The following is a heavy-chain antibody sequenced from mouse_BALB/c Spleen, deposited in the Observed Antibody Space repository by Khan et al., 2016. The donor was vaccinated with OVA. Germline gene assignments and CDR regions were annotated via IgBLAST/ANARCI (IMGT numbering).Heavy chain of an antibody. CDR2: ISTYSGNT. V-gene: IGHV1S137*01. J-gene: IGHJ2*01. CDR1: GYTFTDYA. D-gene: IGHD2-3*01. CDR3: TRPAYDGYYDY. Sequence: QVRLQQSGPELVRPGVSVKISCKGSGYTFTDYAMHWVKQSHAKSLEWIGLISTYSGNTNYKQKFKGKATMTVDKYSSTAYMELTRLTSEDSAIYDCTRPAYDGYYDYWGQGTTLTVSS.